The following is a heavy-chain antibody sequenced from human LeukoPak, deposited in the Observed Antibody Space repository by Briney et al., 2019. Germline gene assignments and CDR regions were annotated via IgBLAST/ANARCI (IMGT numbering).Heavy chain of an antibody. D-gene: IGHD6-19*01. CDR3: AKTGYSSGWYRIWDY. J-gene: IGHJ4*02. CDR1: GFTFSSFE. CDR2: ISGSGGSA. Sequence: GGSLRLSFAASGFTFSSFEMSWVRQAPGKGLEWVSAISGSGGSAYYADSVKGRFTISRDNSRNSLSLQMNSLRAEDTALYYCAKTGYSSGWYRIWDYWGQGTLVTVSS. V-gene: IGHV3-23*01.